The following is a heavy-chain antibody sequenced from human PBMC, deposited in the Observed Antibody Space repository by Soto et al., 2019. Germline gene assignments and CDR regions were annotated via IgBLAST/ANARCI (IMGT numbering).Heavy chain of an antibody. Sequence: GVSLRLSCAASGFTVSSNYMSWVRQAPGKGLEWVSVIYSGGSTYYADSVKGRFTISRDNSKNTLYLQMNSLRAEDTAVYYCAGSYYYYGMDGWGQGNTVTVYS. CDR1: GFTVSSNY. CDR3: AGSYYYYGMDG. D-gene: IGHD3-10*01. CDR2: IYSGGST. V-gene: IGHV3-53*01. J-gene: IGHJ6*02.